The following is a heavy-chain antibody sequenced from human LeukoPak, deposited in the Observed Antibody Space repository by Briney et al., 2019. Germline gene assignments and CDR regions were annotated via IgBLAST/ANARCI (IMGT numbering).Heavy chain of an antibody. CDR3: ARDPSRYQPNIRWFDP. Sequence: SVKVSCKASGGTFCSYAISWVRQAPGQGLEWMGGIIPIFGTANYAQKFQGRVTITADESTSTAYMELSSLRSEDTAVYYCARDPSRYQPNIRWFDPWGQGTLVTVSS. D-gene: IGHD2-2*01. CDR2: IIPIFGTA. CDR1: GGTFCSYA. J-gene: IGHJ5*02. V-gene: IGHV1-69*01.